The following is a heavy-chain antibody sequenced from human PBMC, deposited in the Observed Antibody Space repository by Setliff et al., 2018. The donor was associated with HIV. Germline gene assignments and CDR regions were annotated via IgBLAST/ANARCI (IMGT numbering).Heavy chain of an antibody. D-gene: IGHD3-3*01. CDR3: ARSIVPVASGYYYFEY. J-gene: IGHJ4*02. V-gene: IGHV4-34*01. Sequence: PSETLSLTCAVYGGSFSGYYWTWIRQPPGKGLEWIGEINHGGSTYYKPSLKSRVTISVDTSKNQFSLRLSSVAAGDTAVYYCARSIVPVASGYYYFEYWGQGTLVTVSS. CDR2: INHGGST. CDR1: GGSFSGYY.